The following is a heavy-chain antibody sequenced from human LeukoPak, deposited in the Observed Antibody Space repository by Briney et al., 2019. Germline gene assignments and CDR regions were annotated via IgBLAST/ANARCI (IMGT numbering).Heavy chain of an antibody. Sequence: GGSLRLSCVGSGFTFSSNSMYWVRQAPGKGLEWVSYISSSASTIYYADSVKGRFTISRDNAKSSLYLQMDGLRAEDTAVYYCARGSYCYYMDVWGKGTTVTVSS. CDR1: GFTFSSNS. CDR2: ISSSASTI. CDR3: ARGSYCYYMDV. V-gene: IGHV3-48*04. J-gene: IGHJ6*03.